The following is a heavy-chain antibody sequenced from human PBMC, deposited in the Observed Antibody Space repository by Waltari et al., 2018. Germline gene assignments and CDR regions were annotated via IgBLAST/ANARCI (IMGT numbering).Heavy chain of an antibody. V-gene: IGHV4-34*01. CDR3: ARHGRIRAVALIDY. D-gene: IGHD2-15*01. J-gene: IGHJ4*02. CDR1: GGSFSGSY. Sequence: QVQLQQWGAGLMKPSETLSLTCAVSGGSFSGSYWTWIRQPPGKGLEWIGEINDSGSTNYNSSLKTRVSISLDTSKNQFSLKLTSVTAADTALYYCARHGRIRAVALIDYWGQGTLVTVSS. CDR2: INDSGST.